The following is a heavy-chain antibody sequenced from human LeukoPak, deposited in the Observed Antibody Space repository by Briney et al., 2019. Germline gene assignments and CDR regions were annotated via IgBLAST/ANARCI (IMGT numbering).Heavy chain of an antibody. Sequence: PSETLSLTCTVSGGSISSSDYYWGWIRQPPGKGLEWIGEINHSGSTNYNPSLKSRVTISVDTSKNQFSLKLSSVTAADTAVYYCARGFPVALGWYFDGMDVWGQGTTVTVSS. J-gene: IGHJ6*02. CDR2: INHSGST. CDR1: GGSISSSDYY. D-gene: IGHD6-19*01. V-gene: IGHV4-39*07. CDR3: ARGFPVALGWYFDGMDV.